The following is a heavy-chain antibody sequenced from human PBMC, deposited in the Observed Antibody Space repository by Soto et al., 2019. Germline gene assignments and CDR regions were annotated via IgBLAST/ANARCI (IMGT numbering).Heavy chain of an antibody. Sequence: PSQTLSLTCAISGDSVSSNTASWNWVRQSPSRGLEWLGRTYSRSKWYNDYAVSVKSRIIINPDTSKNQFSLQLNSVTPEDTAVYYGAKGDNLGPKTGYAFDPWGQGILVTVSS. D-gene: IGHD5-12*01. CDR3: AKGDNLGPKTGYAFDP. V-gene: IGHV6-1*01. CDR2: TYSRSKWYN. J-gene: IGHJ5*02. CDR1: GDSVSSNTAS.